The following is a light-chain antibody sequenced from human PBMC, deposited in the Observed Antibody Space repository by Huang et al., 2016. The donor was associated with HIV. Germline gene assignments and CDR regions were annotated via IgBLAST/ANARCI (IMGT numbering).Light chain of an antibody. CDR3: QQYGTSPLT. V-gene: IGKV3-20*01. Sequence: EDVLTQSPGTLSSYLGKRVALSCRASETIASNYLAWYRQNPGQSPRLLIYCASNRTTDTPDMFSGSGSGTDFTLTITKREPEDSAVYYCQQYGTSPLTFGQGTRVEIK. J-gene: IGKJ1*01. CDR2: CAS. CDR1: ETIASNY.